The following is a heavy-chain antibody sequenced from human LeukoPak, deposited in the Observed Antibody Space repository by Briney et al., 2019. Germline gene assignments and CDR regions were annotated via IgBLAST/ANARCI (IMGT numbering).Heavy chain of an antibody. CDR2: INHSGST. Sequence: SETLSLTCAVYGGSFSGYYWSWIRQPPGKGLEWIGEINHSGSTNYNPSLKSRVTISVDTSKNQFSLKLSSVTAADTAVYYCARDRTGTFDYWGQGTLVTASS. J-gene: IGHJ4*02. CDR3: ARDRTGTFDY. V-gene: IGHV4-34*01. CDR1: GGSFSGYY. D-gene: IGHD1-1*01.